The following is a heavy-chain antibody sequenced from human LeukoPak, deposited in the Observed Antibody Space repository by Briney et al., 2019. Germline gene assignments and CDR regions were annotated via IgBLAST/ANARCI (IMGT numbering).Heavy chain of an antibody. CDR2: IWYDGSNN. CDR1: GFTFSSYG. CDR3: AKIVSYSSSWYSPLDY. D-gene: IGHD6-13*01. V-gene: IGHV3-33*06. Sequence: GGSLRLSCAASGFTFSSYGMHWVRQAPGKGLEWVAVIWYDGSNNDYADSVKGRFTISRDNSKNTLYLQMNSLRAEDTAVYYCAKIVSYSSSWYSPLDYWGQGTLVTVSS. J-gene: IGHJ4*02.